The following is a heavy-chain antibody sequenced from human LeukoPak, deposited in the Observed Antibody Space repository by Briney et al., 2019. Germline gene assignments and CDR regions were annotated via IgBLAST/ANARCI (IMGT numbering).Heavy chain of an antibody. CDR1: GFTFSSHG. J-gene: IGHJ4*02. Sequence: PGGSLRLSCAASGFTFSSHGMSWVRQGPGKGLEWVSGISGSGGDTYYADSVKGRFTISRDNPKSTLYLQMNSLRAEDTAVYSCAKDLLGVAAGNYWGQGTLVTVSS. CDR3: AKDLLGVAAGNY. D-gene: IGHD6-13*01. CDR2: ISGSGGDT. V-gene: IGHV3-23*01.